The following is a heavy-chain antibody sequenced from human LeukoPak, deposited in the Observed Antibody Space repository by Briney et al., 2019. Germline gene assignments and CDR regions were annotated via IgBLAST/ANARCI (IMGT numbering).Heavy chain of an antibody. CDR3: ARDENYGMDV. Sequence: SETLSLTCTVSGGSISSYYWSWIRQPPGKGLEWIGYIYYSGSTNYNPSLKSRVTISVDTSKNQFSLKLSSVTAADTAVYYCARDENYGMDVWGQGTTVTVSS. CDR1: GGSISSYY. V-gene: IGHV4-59*01. J-gene: IGHJ6*02. CDR2: IYYSGST.